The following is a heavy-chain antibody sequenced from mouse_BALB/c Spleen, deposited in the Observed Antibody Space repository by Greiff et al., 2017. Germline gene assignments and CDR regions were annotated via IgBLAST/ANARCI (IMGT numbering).Heavy chain of an antibody. D-gene: IGHD2-14*01. J-gene: IGHJ4*01. Sequence: VQLQQSGAELVRPGTSVKVSCKASGYAFTNYLIEWVKQRPGQGLEWIGVINPGSGGTNYNEKFKGKATLTADKSSSTAYMQLSSLTSDDSAVYFCARKNYRYDDYAMDYWGQGTSVTVSS. CDR2: INPGSGGT. CDR1: GYAFTNYL. V-gene: IGHV1-54*03. CDR3: ARKNYRYDDYAMDY.